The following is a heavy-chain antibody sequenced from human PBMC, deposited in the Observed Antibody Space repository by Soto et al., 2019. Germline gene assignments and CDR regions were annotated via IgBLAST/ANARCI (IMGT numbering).Heavy chain of an antibody. J-gene: IGHJ5*02. CDR2: ISGSGGTT. Sequence: EVQLLESGGVLVQPGGSLRLSCAASGFTFSNYAMSWVRQAPGKGLEWVPIISGSGGTTYHADSVKDRFNISRDNSKNSLFLKTNRLRAEDTVVYYCAKGVEVGCHFGSSTDRGFDAWGQGTLVTVSS. CDR3: AKGVEVGCHFGSSTDRGFDA. CDR1: GFTFSNYA. D-gene: IGHD6-6*01. V-gene: IGHV3-23*01.